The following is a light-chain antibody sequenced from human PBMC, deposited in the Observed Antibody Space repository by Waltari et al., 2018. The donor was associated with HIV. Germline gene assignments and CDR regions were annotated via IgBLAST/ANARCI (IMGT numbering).Light chain of an antibody. CDR3: GAWDSSLSAYV. Sequence: QSVLTQPPSVSAAPGQKVTISCSGSSPNIGHNYVSWYQQLPGTAPKLLIYDNNKRPSGIPDRFSGSKSGTSATLGISGLQTGDEADYYCGAWDSSLSAYVFGSGTKVTVL. CDR2: DNN. J-gene: IGLJ1*01. CDR1: SPNIGHNY. V-gene: IGLV1-51*01.